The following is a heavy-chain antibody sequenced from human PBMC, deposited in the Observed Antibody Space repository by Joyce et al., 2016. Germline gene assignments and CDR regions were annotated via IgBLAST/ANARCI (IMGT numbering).Heavy chain of an antibody. CDR2: IYSGGSGGST. D-gene: IGHD4-17*01. J-gene: IGHJ4*02. CDR1: GFTVSSNY. V-gene: IGHV3-53*01. Sequence: EVQLVESGGGLIQPGGSLRLSCAASGFTVSSNYMSWVRQAPGKGLEWVSIIYSGGSGGSTYYADSVKGRFTISSDNSKNTLYLQMNSLRAEDTAVYYCARSLAYDYGDYIFNYWGQGTLVTVSS. CDR3: ARSLAYDYGDYIFNY.